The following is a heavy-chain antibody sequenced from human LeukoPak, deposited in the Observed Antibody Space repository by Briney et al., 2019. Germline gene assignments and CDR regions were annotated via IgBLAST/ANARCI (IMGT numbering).Heavy chain of an antibody. CDR2: IRYNGNNQ. Sequence: GGSLRLSCAASGFTFNNYGMHWVRQAPGKGLERVAFIRYNGNNQYYADSVKGRFTISRDNSKNTLYLQMNSLRAEDTAVYYCAGLPAYYYDTSGFYFDYWGQGTLVTVSS. CDR1: GFTFNNYG. CDR3: AGLPAYYYDTSGFYFDY. J-gene: IGHJ4*02. D-gene: IGHD3-22*01. V-gene: IGHV3-30*02.